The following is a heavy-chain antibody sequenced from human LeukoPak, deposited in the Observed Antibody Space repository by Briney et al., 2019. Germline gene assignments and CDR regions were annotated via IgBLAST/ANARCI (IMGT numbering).Heavy chain of an antibody. J-gene: IGHJ6*03. CDR2: INHSGST. V-gene: IGHV4-34*01. CDR3: ARQLYYGSGSYYTYYYYYMDV. Sequence: SETLSLTCAVYGGSFSGYYWSWIRQPPGKGPEWSGEINHSGSTNYNPSLKSRVTISVDTSKNQFSLKLSSVTAADTAVYYCARQLYYGSGSYYTYYYYYMDVWGKGTTVTISS. CDR1: GGSFSGYY. D-gene: IGHD3-10*01.